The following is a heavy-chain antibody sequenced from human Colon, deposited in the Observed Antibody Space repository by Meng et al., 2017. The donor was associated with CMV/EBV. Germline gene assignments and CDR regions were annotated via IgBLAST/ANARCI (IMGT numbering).Heavy chain of an antibody. CDR1: GGSIDTYY. Sequence: SETLSLTCTVSGGSIDTYYWNWIRQPPGKGLEWIGYVSYKGGANHNPSLKGRVTVSLDTSKNQLSLKLNPVTAADTAVYYCAREGRRGTSLPPYFHYYGVDVWGQGTTVTVSS. J-gene: IGHJ6*02. CDR3: AREGRRGTSLPPYFHYYGVDV. V-gene: IGHV4-59*01. CDR2: VSYKGGA. D-gene: IGHD2-15*01.